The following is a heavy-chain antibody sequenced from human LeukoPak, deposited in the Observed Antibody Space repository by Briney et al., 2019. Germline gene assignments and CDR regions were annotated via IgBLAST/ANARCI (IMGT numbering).Heavy chain of an antibody. CDR2: IGSSGGTI. CDR3: ARKGSVYTSSWCCFGC. CDR1: GFTVSSYE. J-gene: IGHJ4*02. D-gene: IGHD6-13*01. V-gene: IGHV3-48*03. Sequence: QPGGSLRLACAASGFTVSSYEMNWVRQAPGKGLEWVSHIGSSGGTIYYADSVKGRFTISRDNAKNSLYLQMNSLRAEDTAVYYCARKGSVYTSSWCCFGCWGQGTLVTGSS.